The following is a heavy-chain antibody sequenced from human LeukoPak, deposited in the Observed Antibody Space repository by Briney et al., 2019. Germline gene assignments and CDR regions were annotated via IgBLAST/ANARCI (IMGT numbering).Heavy chain of an antibody. Sequence: PGGSLRLSCAASGFTFSSYAMHWVRQAPGEGLEYVSAISSNGGSTYYANSVKGRFTISRDNSKNTLYLQMGSLRAEDMAVYYCARERRDSSGWYYFDYWGQGTLVTVSS. CDR2: ISSNGGST. CDR1: GFTFSSYA. J-gene: IGHJ4*02. CDR3: ARERRDSSGWYYFDY. V-gene: IGHV3-64*01. D-gene: IGHD6-19*01.